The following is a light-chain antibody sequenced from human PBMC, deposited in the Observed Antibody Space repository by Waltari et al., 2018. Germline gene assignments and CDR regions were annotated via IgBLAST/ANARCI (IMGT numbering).Light chain of an antibody. CDR1: YSNIGRNA. J-gene: IGLJ3*02. CDR2: IDN. Sequence: QSVLTQPPSASGTPGQRVTLSCSGSYSNIGRNAVNWYQQLPEAAPKLLIYIDNQRPSGVPDRFSGSKSGTSASLAISGLQSEDEAVYHCATWDDSLNAWVFGGGTKVTVL. V-gene: IGLV1-44*01. CDR3: ATWDDSLNAWV.